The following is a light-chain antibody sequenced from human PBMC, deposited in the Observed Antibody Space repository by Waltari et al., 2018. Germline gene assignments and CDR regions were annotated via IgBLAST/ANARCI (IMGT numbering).Light chain of an antibody. CDR2: SNS. V-gene: IGLV1-44*01. CDR1: SSNIGSNT. J-gene: IGLJ2*01. CDR3: AAAWDDSLNGPV. Sequence: QSVLTQPPSASGTPGQRVTISCSGSSSNIGSNTVNWYQLLPGTAPKLLIYSNSQRPSGVPDRVSGSKAGTSASLAISGLQSEDEADYYCAAAWDDSLNGPVFGGGTKLTVL.